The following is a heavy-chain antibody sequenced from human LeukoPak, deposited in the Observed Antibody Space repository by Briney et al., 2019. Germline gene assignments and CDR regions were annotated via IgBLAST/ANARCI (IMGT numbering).Heavy chain of an antibody. CDR2: ISWNSGSI. CDR3: VKGYYDSSGFSDAFDI. CDR1: GFTFDDYA. D-gene: IGHD3-22*01. J-gene: IGHJ3*02. V-gene: IGHV3-9*01. Sequence: GGSLRLSCAAPGFTFDDYAMHWVRQAPGKGLEWVSGISWNSGSIGYADSVKGRFTISRDNAKNSQYLQMNSLRADDTALYYCVKGYYDSSGFSDAFDIWGQGTMVTVSS.